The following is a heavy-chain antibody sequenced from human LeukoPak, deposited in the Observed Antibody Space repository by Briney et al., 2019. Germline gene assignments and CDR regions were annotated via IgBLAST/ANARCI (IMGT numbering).Heavy chain of an antibody. CDR2: MNPNSGNT. CDR3: ARRRGYCSSTSCYENWFDP. Sequence: GASVKVSCKASGYTFTSYDINWVRQATGQGLEWMGWMNPNSGNTGYAQKFQGRVTMTRNTSISTAYMELSSLRSEDTAVYYCARRRGYCSSTSCYENWFDPWGQGTLVTVSS. D-gene: IGHD2-2*01. V-gene: IGHV1-8*01. CDR1: GYTFTSYD. J-gene: IGHJ5*02.